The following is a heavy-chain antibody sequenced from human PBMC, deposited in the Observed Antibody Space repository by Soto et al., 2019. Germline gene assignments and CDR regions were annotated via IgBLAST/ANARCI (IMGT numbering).Heavy chain of an antibody. CDR3: AKDAVAGNYYYYYYYMDV. J-gene: IGHJ6*03. CDR2: ISYDGSNK. CDR1: GFTFSSYG. D-gene: IGHD6-19*01. V-gene: IGHV3-30*18. Sequence: GGSLRLSCAASGFTFSSYGMHWVRQAPGKGLEWVAVISYDGSNKYYADSVKGRFTISRDNSKNTLYLQMNSLRAEDTAVYYCAKDAVAGNYYYYYYYMDVWGKGTTVTVSS.